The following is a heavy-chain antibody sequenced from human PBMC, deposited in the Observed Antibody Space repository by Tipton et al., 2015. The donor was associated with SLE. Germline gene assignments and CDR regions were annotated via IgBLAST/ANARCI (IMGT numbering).Heavy chain of an antibody. Sequence: TLSLTCTVSGGSISSYYWNWIRQPPGKGLEWIGYIYYSGSTNYNPSLKGRVTISVDTSKNQFSLKLNSVTAADTAVYYCARYVTMVRGVTAHDAFDIWGQGTMVTVSS. D-gene: IGHD3-10*01. CDR3: ARYVTMVRGVTAHDAFDI. CDR1: GGSISSYY. J-gene: IGHJ3*02. V-gene: IGHV4-59*01. CDR2: IYYSGST.